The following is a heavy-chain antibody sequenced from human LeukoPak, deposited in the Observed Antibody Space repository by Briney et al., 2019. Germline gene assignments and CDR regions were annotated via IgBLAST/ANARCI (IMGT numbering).Heavy chain of an antibody. D-gene: IGHD2-2*01. CDR2: IKQDGSEK. J-gene: IGHJ4*02. CDR1: GFTFSSYW. Sequence: GSLRLSCAASGFTFSSYWMSWVRQAPGKGLEWVANIKQDGSEKYYVDSVKGRFTISRDNAKNSLYLQMNSLRGEDTTVYYCARSNTKDSRPFDYWAKEPLVTVSS. CDR3: ARSNTKDSRPFDY. V-gene: IGHV3-7*01.